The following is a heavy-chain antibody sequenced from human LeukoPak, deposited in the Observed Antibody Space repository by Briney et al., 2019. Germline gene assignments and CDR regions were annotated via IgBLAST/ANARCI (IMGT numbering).Heavy chain of an antibody. J-gene: IGHJ5*02. V-gene: IGHV4-34*01. CDR2: INHSGST. CDR3: ARGQSGLLLGFGESNRTWFDP. D-gene: IGHD3-10*01. CDR1: GGSSSGYY. Sequence: SETLSLTCAVYGGSSSGYYWSWIRQPPGKGLEWIGEINHSGSTNYNPSLKNRVTISVDTSKNQFSLKLSSVTAADTAVYYCARGQSGLLLGFGESNRTWFDPWGQETLVTVSS.